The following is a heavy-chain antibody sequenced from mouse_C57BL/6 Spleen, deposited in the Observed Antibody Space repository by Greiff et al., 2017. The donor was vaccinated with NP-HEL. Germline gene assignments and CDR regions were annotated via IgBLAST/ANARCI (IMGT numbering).Heavy chain of an antibody. J-gene: IGHJ2*01. V-gene: IGHV14-2*01. CDR2: IDPEDGET. Sequence: VQLQQSGAELVKPGASVKLSCTASGFTFTDYCMHWVKQRPEQGLEWIGRIDPEDGETKYAPKFQGKATITADTSSNTSYLQLSSLTSEDTAVYYGARGWLLRGYFDYWGQGTTLTVSS. CDR1: GFTFTDYC. D-gene: IGHD2-3*01. CDR3: ARGWLLRGYFDY.